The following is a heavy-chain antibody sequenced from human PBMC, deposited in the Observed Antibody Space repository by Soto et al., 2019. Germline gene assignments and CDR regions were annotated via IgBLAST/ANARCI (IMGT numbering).Heavy chain of an antibody. CDR1: GFTFSSYS. J-gene: IGHJ4*02. CDR3: ARDLSSGYDSGYFDY. CDR2: ITSSSSTI. V-gene: IGHV3-48*01. Sequence: GGSLRLSCAASGFTFSSYSMNWVRQAPGKGLEWVSYITSSSSTIYYADSVKGRFTISRDNAKNSLYLQMNSLRAEDTAVYYCARDLSSGYDSGYFDYWGQGTLVTVSS. D-gene: IGHD5-12*01.